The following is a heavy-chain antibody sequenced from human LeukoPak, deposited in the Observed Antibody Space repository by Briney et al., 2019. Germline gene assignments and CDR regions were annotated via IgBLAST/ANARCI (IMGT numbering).Heavy chain of an antibody. D-gene: IGHD3-10*01. Sequence: PGGSLRLSCAASGFTFSSYSMNWVRQAPGKGLEWVSYISSSSSTIYYADSVKGRFTISRDNAKNSLYLQMNSLRAEDTAVYYCAREGHGSGSYSSSSKGDAYDIWGQGTMVTVSS. J-gene: IGHJ3*02. CDR1: GFTFSSYS. CDR3: AREGHGSGSYSSSSKGDAYDI. CDR2: ISSSSSTI. V-gene: IGHV3-48*04.